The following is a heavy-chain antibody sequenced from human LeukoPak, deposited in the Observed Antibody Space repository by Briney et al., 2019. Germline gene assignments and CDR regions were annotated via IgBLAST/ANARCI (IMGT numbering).Heavy chain of an antibody. CDR3: SRERRAFCPSGD. CDR1: GGSISGYNL. V-gene: IGHV4-4*02. J-gene: IGHJ4*02. D-gene: IGHD2-21*01. CDR2: ISLAGQT. Sequence: PSGTLSLTCGASGGSISGYNLWRWVRQPPGQGLEWIGEISLAGQTNYNPSLNGRVTMSLDKSSNQLSLNLTSVTAADTATYYCSRERRAFCPSGDWGQPCLVIVSS.